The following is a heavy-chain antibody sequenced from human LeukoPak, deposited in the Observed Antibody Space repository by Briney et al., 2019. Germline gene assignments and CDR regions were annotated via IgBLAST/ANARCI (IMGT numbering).Heavy chain of an antibody. J-gene: IGHJ4*02. CDR2: ISGSGGST. CDR1: GFTFSNYA. CDR3: AKGSGFTRSLFDY. V-gene: IGHV3-23*01. Sequence: GGSLRLSCAASGFTFSNYAMTWVRQAPGKGLEWVSAISGSGGSTYYADSVKGRFTISRDNSENTLYLRMNSLRAEDTAVYYCAKGSGFTRSLFDYWGRGTLVTVSS. D-gene: IGHD5-12*01.